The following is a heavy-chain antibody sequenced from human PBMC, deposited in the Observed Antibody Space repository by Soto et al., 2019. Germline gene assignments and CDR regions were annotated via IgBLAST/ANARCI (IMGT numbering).Heavy chain of an antibody. CDR3: ATRITVFGLLIPPFDP. Sequence: SETLSLTCAVYGGSVNGYYWNWIRQTPGKGLEWIGEINHTGGTPYNPSLKSRVTMSVDTSNNQFSLRLSSVTAADTAIYYCATRITVFGLLIPPFDPWGQGTQVTVSS. CDR2: INHTGGT. CDR1: GGSVNGYY. V-gene: IGHV4-34*01. D-gene: IGHD3-3*01. J-gene: IGHJ5*02.